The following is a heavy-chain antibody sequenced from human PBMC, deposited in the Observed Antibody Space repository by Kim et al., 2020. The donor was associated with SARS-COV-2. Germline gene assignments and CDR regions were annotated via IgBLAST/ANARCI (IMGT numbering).Heavy chain of an antibody. CDR3: ATLGGSWEQNDY. Sequence: GGSLRLSCAASGFTFDDYAMHWVRQAPGKGLEWVSGISWNSGSIGYADSVKGRFTISRDNAKNSLYLQMNSLRAEDTALYYCATLGGSWEQNDYWGQGTLVTVSS. CDR2: ISWNSGSI. V-gene: IGHV3-9*01. J-gene: IGHJ4*02. CDR1: GFTFDDYA. D-gene: IGHD3-16*01.